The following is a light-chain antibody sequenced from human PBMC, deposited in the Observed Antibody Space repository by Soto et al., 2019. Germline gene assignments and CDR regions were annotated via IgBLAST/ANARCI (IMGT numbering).Light chain of an antibody. J-gene: IGKJ2*01. V-gene: IGKV1-39*01. Sequence: DIQMTQSPSSLSASVGDRVTITCRASQSISSYLNWYQQKPGKAPKLLIYAASSLQSGVPSRFSGSGSGTHFTLTISSLQPEDIATYYCQQSYSTPPYTFGQGTKLEI. CDR3: QQSYSTPPYT. CDR2: AAS. CDR1: QSISSY.